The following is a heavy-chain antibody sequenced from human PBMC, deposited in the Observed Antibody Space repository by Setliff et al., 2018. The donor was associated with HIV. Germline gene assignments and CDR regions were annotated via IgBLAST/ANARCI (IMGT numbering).Heavy chain of an antibody. CDR2: VSGSGAT. D-gene: IGHD3-10*01. CDR1: GVSISSGSYF. J-gene: IGHJ4*01. Sequence: SETLSLTCNVSGVSISSGSYFWSWLRQPAGKELEWIGHVSGSGATKYTSSLKSRVSISLDMSKNQFSLRLTSVTAADTAVYYCAGPVRGRRGYYFDYWGQGSLVTVSS. CDR3: AGPVRGRRGYYFDY. V-gene: IGHV4-61*09.